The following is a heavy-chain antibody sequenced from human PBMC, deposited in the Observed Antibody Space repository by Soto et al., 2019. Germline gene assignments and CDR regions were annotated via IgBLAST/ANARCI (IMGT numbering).Heavy chain of an antibody. CDR1: GFTFGDYA. D-gene: IGHD3-22*01. J-gene: IGHJ6*02. Sequence: GGSLRLSCTASGFTFGDYAMSWVRQAPGKGLEWVGFIRSKAYGGTTEYAASVKGRFTISRDDSKSIAYLQMNSLKTEDTAVYYCTSSSAHYDSSGYYYYYYGMDVWGQGTTVTVSS. V-gene: IGHV3-49*04. CDR2: IRSKAYGGTT. CDR3: TSSSAHYDSSGYYYYYYGMDV.